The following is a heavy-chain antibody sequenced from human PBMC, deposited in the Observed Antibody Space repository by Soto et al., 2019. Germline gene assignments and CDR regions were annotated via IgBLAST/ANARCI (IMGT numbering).Heavy chain of an antibody. CDR1: GYTFTGYY. V-gene: IGHV1-2*04. J-gene: IGHJ6*02. CDR3: ARGGSSSSIGYYYYYGMDV. Sequence: ASLKVSCKASGYTFTGYYMHWVRQAPGQGLEWMGWINPNSGGTNYAQKFQGWVTMTRDTSISTAYMELSRLRSDDTAVYYCARGGSSSSIGYYYYYGMDVWGQGTTVTVSS. D-gene: IGHD6-6*01. CDR2: INPNSGGT.